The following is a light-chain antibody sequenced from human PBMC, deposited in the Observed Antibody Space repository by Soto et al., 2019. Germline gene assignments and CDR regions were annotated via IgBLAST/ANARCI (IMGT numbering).Light chain of an antibody. CDR1: QNVRKY. CDR3: HQYGESPPT. CDR2: GAG. J-gene: IGKJ4*01. V-gene: IGKV3-20*01. Sequence: EVVLTQSPGTLSLSPGERVTVSCRASQNVRKYLAWYQQKPGQAPRLVIYGAGTRGSGVPDRFSGSGSGTDFTLTINSLESDESAVYYGHQYGESPPTFGGGTKVEI.